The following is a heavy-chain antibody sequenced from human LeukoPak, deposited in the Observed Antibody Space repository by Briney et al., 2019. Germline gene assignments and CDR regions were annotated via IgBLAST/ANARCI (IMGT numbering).Heavy chain of an antibody. J-gene: IGHJ3*02. V-gene: IGHV3-64*01. CDR2: ISSNGGST. CDR1: GFTFSSYA. D-gene: IGHD6-13*01. Sequence: GGSLRLSCAASGFTFSSYAMHWVRQAPGKGLEYVSAISSNGGSTYYANSVKGRFTISRDNSKNTLYLQMGSLRAEDMAVYYCARDPHRSSWYIKPGGAFDIWGQGTMVTVSS. CDR3: ARDPHRSSWYIKPGGAFDI.